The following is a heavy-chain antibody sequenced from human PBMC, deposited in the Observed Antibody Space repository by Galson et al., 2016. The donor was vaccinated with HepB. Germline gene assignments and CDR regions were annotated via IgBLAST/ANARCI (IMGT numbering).Heavy chain of an antibody. J-gene: IGHJ4*02. Sequence: SVKVSCKASGVTFTSSAVQWVRQARGQRLEWMGWIVVGSGNTNYAQRFQERVIITRDMSTRTIYMELTSLGSEDTAVHYCAAWAGAYCNGDCTKPLDYWGQGTLVTVSS. CDR3: AAWAGAYCNGDCTKPLDY. CDR2: IVVGSGNT. D-gene: IGHD2-21*02. V-gene: IGHV1-58*01. CDR1: GVTFTSSA.